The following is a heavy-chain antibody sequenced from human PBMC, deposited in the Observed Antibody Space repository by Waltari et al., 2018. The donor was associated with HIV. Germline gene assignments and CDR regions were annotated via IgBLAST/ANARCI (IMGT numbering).Heavy chain of an antibody. CDR2: IKQDESEK. Sequence: EVQLVESGGGLVQPGGSLRLSCAASGFTFRSHWIRWVRQAPGKGLEWVANIKQDESEKYYVDSVKGRFTISRDNAKNSLYLQMNSLRAEDTAVYYCVRDSRVTPYWGQGTLVTVSS. J-gene: IGHJ4*02. CDR1: GFTFRSHW. V-gene: IGHV3-7*01. D-gene: IGHD2-21*02. CDR3: VRDSRVTPY.